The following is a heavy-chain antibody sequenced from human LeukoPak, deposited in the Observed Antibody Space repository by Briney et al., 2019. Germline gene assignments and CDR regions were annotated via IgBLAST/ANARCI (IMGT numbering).Heavy chain of an antibody. CDR3: ASSRVSSGYHYYFDY. CDR1: GYTFTSNY. J-gene: IGHJ4*02. V-gene: IGHV1-46*01. Sequence: ASVKVSCKAFGYTFTSNYMHWVRQAPGQGPEWMGVISPSGGSTTYAQKFQGRVTLTRDMSTSTDYLELSSLRSEDTAVYYCASSRVSSGYHYYFDYWGQGTLVTVSS. CDR2: ISPSGGST. D-gene: IGHD3-22*01.